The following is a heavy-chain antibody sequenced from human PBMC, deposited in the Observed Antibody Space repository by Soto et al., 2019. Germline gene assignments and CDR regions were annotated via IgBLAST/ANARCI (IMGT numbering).Heavy chain of an antibody. CDR2: ISFDGGDE. CDR3: AKDGAPSQWFMDV. D-gene: IGHD3-22*01. J-gene: IGHJ6*02. Sequence: QVSLEESGGGVVQPGRSQRLSCVASGFIFSGSAMHWVRQAPGKGLEWVEVISFDGGDEHYADSVKGRFTISRDNSKNTLHLQMNSLRAEDTAVYYCAKDGAPSQWFMDVWGQGTTVTVSS. CDR1: GFIFSGSA. V-gene: IGHV3-30-3*01.